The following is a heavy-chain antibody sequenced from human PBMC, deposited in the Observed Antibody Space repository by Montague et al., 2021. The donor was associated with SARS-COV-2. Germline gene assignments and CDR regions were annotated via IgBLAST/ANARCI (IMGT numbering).Heavy chain of an antibody. CDR3: ARDGVYDILTGYWTD. Sequence: SLRLSCAASGFTFSSYSMNWVRQAPGKGLEWVSSISSSSSYIYYSDSVKGRFTISRDNAKNSLYLQMNSLRAEDTAVYYCARDGVYDILTGYWTDWGQETLVTVSS. V-gene: IGHV3-21*01. D-gene: IGHD3-9*01. CDR2: ISSSSSYI. J-gene: IGHJ4*02. CDR1: GFTFSSYS.